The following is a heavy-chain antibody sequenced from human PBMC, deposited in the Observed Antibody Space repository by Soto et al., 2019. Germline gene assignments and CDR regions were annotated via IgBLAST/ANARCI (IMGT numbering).Heavy chain of an antibody. CDR2: ISGYNGNT. D-gene: IGHD3-16*01. Sequence: ASVKVSCKSSGYSFSNYNFCWVRQAPGQGLEWLGWISGYNGNTNYAQKLQGRVTMTTDSFTSTAYMELRSLRSDDAAVYYCARDKVWGGFDIWGQGTMVTVSS. J-gene: IGHJ3*02. CDR3: ARDKVWGGFDI. V-gene: IGHV1-18*01. CDR1: GYSFSNYN.